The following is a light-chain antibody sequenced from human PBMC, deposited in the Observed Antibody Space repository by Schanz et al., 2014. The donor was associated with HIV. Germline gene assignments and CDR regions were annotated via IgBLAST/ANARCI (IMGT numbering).Light chain of an antibody. Sequence: DIPMTQSPSSLSAYVGDRVTISCRASQDISIYLNWYQLTPGKPPKLLIYGASTLQSGVPSRFSGSGSGTDFTLTINSLQPEDFVTYYCEQSYSAPSITFGQGTRLE. CDR1: QDISIY. V-gene: IGKV1-39*01. CDR3: EQSYSAPSIT. CDR2: GAS. J-gene: IGKJ5*01.